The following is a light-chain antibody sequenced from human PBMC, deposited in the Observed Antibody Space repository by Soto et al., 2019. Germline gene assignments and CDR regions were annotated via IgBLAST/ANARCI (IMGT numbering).Light chain of an antibody. V-gene: IGKV4-1*01. CDR2: WAS. CDR3: QQYHTTPVT. Sequence: DIVMTQSPDSLAVSLGERATINCKSSQTVLHGSNYLAWYQQKPRQPPKLLIYWASTRESGVPDRFSGSGSATDFTLTISSLQAEDVAVYYCQQYHTTPVTFGQGTKVEIK. J-gene: IGKJ1*01. CDR1: QTVLHGSNY.